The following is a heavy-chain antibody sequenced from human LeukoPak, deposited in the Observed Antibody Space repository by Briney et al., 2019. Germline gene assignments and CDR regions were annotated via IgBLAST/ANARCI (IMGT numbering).Heavy chain of an antibody. V-gene: IGHV1-2*02. Sequence: ASVKVSCKASGYTFTGYYMHWVRQAPGQGLEWMGWINPNSGGTNYAQKFQGRVTMTRDMSTSTVYMELSSLRSEDTAVYYCARGPVDYGDYHFDYWGQGTLVTVSS. D-gene: IGHD4-17*01. CDR3: ARGPVDYGDYHFDY. CDR2: INPNSGGT. J-gene: IGHJ4*02. CDR1: GYTFTGYY.